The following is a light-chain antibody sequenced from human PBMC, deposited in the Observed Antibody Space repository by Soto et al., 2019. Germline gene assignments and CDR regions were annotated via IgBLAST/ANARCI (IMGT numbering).Light chain of an antibody. V-gene: IGKV1-5*03. Sequence: DIQMTQSPSTLSGSVGDRVTITCRASQTISSWLAWYQQKPGKAHKLLIYKASTLKSGVQSRFSGSGSGTEFTLTISSLQPDDFATYYCKHYNSYSEAFDQGTKVDIK. CDR3: KHYNSYSEA. CDR1: QTISSW. CDR2: KAS. J-gene: IGKJ1*01.